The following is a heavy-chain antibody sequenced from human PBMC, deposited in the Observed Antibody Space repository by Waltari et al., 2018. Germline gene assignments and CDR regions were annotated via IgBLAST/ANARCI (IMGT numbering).Heavy chain of an antibody. V-gene: IGHV1-69*02. CDR3: ARSREEMATISVYYFDY. Sequence: QVQLVQSGAEVQKPGSSVKVSCKASGGTFSSYTITWVRQAPGQGLEWMGRIIPILGIANYAQKFQGRVTITADKSTSTAYMELNSLRSEDTAVYYCARSREEMATISVYYFDYWGQGTLVTVSS. CDR1: GGTFSSYT. CDR2: IIPILGIA. D-gene: IGHD5-12*01. J-gene: IGHJ4*02.